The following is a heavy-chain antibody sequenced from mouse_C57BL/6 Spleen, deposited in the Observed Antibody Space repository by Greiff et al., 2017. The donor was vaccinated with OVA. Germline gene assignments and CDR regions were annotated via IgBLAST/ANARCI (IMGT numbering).Heavy chain of an antibody. J-gene: IGHJ2*01. Sequence: QVQLQQPGAELVKPGASVKLSCKASGYTFTSYWMQWVKQRPGQGLEWIGEIDPSDSYTNYDQKFKGKATLTVDTSSSTAYMQLSSLTSEDSAVYYCARRYDSYFDYWGQGTTLTVSS. D-gene: IGHD2-4*01. CDR2: IDPSDSYT. CDR3: ARRYDSYFDY. CDR1: GYTFTSYW. V-gene: IGHV1-50*01.